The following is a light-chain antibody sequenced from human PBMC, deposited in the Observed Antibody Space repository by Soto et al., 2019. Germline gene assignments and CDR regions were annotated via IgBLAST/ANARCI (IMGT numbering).Light chain of an antibody. Sequence: EIVLTQSPATLSLSPGERATLSCRASQSVRNNYLAWYQQKPGQAPRLLIYDASSRATGIPDRFSGSGSGTEFTLTISSLQSEDVAVYYCQQYNKWPLTFGGGTKVDI. J-gene: IGKJ4*01. V-gene: IGKV3D-20*02. CDR1: QSVRNNY. CDR3: QQYNKWPLT. CDR2: DAS.